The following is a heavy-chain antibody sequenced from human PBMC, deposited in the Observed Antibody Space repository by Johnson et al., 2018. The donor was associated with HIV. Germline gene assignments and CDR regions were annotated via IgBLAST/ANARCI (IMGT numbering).Heavy chain of an antibody. J-gene: IGHJ3*02. D-gene: IGHD3-10*01. Sequence: VQLVESGGGLAQPGGSLRLSCAASGLIFSRSWMHWVRQAPGKGLVWVSGISGSGGSTYYADSVKGRFTISRDNSQNTLYLQMNSLRAEDTAVYYCARLPSWRGAFDIWGQGTMVTVSS. CDR2: ISGSGGST. CDR1: GLIFSRSW. CDR3: ARLPSWRGAFDI. V-gene: IGHV3-23*04.